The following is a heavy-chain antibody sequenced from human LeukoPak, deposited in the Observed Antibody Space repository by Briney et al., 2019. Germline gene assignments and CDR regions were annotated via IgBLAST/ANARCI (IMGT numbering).Heavy chain of an antibody. Sequence: GGSLRLSCAASGFTFSIHAMSWVRQAPGKGLEWVSGISESGSNTYYADSVKGRFTISRDNAKNSLYLQMNSLRAEDTAVYYCASTTYGDYRPWGQGTLVTVSS. J-gene: IGHJ4*02. V-gene: IGHV3-23*01. CDR1: GFTFSIHA. CDR2: ISESGSNT. D-gene: IGHD4-17*01. CDR3: ASTTYGDYRP.